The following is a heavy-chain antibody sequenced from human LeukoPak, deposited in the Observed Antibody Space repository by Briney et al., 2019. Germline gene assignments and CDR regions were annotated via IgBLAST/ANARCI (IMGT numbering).Heavy chain of an antibody. D-gene: IGHD3-22*01. CDR1: GFTFSSYS. CDR2: ISSSSSYI. J-gene: IGHJ4*02. CDR3: ARGMIVPRGFDY. V-gene: IGHV3-21*01. Sequence: PGGSLRLSCAASGFTFSSYSMNWVRKAPGKGLEWVSSISSSSSYIYYADSVKGRFTISRDNAKNSLYLQMNSLRAEDTAVYYCARGMIVPRGFDYWGQGTLVTVSS.